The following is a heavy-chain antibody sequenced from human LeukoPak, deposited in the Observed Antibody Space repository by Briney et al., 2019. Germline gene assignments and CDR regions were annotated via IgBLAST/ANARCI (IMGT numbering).Heavy chain of an antibody. V-gene: IGHV3-23*01. J-gene: IGHJ4*02. CDR1: GFTFSSYS. D-gene: IGHD3-22*01. CDR2: ISGSGGST. Sequence: GRSLRLSCAASGFTFSSYSMNWVRQAPGKGLEWVSAISGSGGSTYYADSVKGRSTISRDNSKNTLYLQMNSLRAEDTAVYYCARAIYYYDSSGYYPFDYWGQGTLVTVSS. CDR3: ARAIYYYDSSGYYPFDY.